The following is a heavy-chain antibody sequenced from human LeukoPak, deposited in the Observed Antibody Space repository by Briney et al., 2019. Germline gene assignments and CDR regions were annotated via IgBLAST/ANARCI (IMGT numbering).Heavy chain of an antibody. CDR1: GGSIISGGDY. CDR3: AANDRDLFSGVVA. J-gene: IGHJ5*02. D-gene: IGHD3-3*01. V-gene: IGHV4-31*03. CDR2: TNHSGST. Sequence: SSETLSLTCTVSGGSIISGGDYWSWIRRHPGKGLEWIGNTNHSGSTHYNPSFKSRVSISVDMSKNQFSLNLISVTAADTAVYYCAANDRDLFSGVVAWGPGTLVTVSS.